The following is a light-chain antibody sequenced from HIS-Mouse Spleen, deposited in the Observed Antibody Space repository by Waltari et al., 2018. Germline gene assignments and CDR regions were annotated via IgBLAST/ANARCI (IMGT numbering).Light chain of an antibody. CDR2: EHS. Sequence: SYELTQPPSVSVSPGQTARITCSGDALPKKYAYWYQQKSGQAPVLVIYEHSKRPSGIPEGVSGSSSGTMATLTISGAQVEDEADYYCYSTDSSGNHRVFGGGTKLTVL. J-gene: IGLJ2*01. CDR1: ALPKKY. V-gene: IGLV3-10*01. CDR3: YSTDSSGNHRV.